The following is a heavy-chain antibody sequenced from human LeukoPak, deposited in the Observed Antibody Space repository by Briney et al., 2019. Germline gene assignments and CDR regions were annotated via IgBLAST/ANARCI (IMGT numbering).Heavy chain of an antibody. CDR2: ISSSSSYI. D-gene: IGHD6-19*01. CDR3: ARVGRIAVAGTAFDY. CDR1: GFTFNTYS. V-gene: IGHV3-21*01. Sequence: AGGSLRLFCAASGFTFNTYSMNWVRQAPGKGLEWVSSISSSSSYIYYADSVKGRFTISRGNAKNSLYLQMNSLRAEDTAVYYCARVGRIAVAGTAFDYWGQGTLVTVSS. J-gene: IGHJ4*02.